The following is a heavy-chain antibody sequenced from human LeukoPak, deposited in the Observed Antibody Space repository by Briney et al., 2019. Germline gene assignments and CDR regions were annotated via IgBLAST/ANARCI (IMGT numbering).Heavy chain of an antibody. Sequence: GGSLRLSCAASGFNLDDHGMHWVRQAPGKGLEWVAVIRYDGNNKYYADSVKGRFTISRDNSKNMLYLQMNSLGTEDTAVYYCAKDRWGAVASFDYWGQGTLVTVSS. D-gene: IGHD6-19*01. J-gene: IGHJ4*02. CDR2: IRYDGNNK. CDR1: GFNLDDHG. V-gene: IGHV3-30*02. CDR3: AKDRWGAVASFDY.